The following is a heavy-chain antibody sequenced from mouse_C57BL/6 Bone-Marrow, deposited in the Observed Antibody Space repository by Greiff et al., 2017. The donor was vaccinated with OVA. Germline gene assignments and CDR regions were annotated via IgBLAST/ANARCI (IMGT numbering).Heavy chain of an antibody. CDR2: IDPSDSYT. J-gene: IGHJ3*01. V-gene: IGHV1-50*01. CDR3: AIELGVTTRAWFAY. CDR1: GYTFTSYW. D-gene: IGHD2-2*01. Sequence: QVQLQQPGAELVKPGASVKLSCKASGYTFTSYWMQWVKQRPGQGLEWIGEIDPSDSYTNYNQKFKGKATLTVDKSSSTAYMQLSSLTSEDSAVYYCAIELGVTTRAWFAYWGQGTLVTVSA.